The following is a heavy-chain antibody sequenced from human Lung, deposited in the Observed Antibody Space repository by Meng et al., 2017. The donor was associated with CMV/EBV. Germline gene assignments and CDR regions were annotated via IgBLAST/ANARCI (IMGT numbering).Heavy chain of an antibody. CDR2: ISNSGST. Sequence: SXTLSLXCTVSGGSISTYYWNWLRQLPGKGLEWIGYISNSGSTDYNPPLKSRVTISVDTSKNQFSLKLTSVTAADTAVYYCARFDMDVEGYYGMDVWGQGNXVNGAS. V-gene: IGHV4-59*01. J-gene: IGHJ6*01. D-gene: IGHD2-15*01. CDR1: GGSISTYY. CDR3: ARFDMDVEGYYGMDV.